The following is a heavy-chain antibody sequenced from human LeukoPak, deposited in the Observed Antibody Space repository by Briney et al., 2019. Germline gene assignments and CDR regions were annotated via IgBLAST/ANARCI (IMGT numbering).Heavy chain of an antibody. V-gene: IGHV1-3*04. Sequence: ASVKVSCKASGYTFTGFTIHWVRQAPGQRLEWMGWINTGNGNTKYSQKFQGRVTITRDTTASTAYMELSSLRSEDTAIYYCATVNGYSFDYWGQGALVTVSS. J-gene: IGHJ4*02. CDR3: ATVNGYSFDY. CDR1: GYTFTGFT. CDR2: INTGNGNT. D-gene: IGHD2-8*01.